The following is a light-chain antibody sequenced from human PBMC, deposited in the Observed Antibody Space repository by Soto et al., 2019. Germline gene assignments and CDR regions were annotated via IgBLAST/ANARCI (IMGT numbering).Light chain of an antibody. Sequence: ESVLTQSPGTLSLSPVERATLSCRASQSVSSNHLAWYQQKRGQPPRLLIYGASSRATGIPARFSGSGSGTEFTLTISSLQPEDFATYYCQQSYSTWTFGQGTKVDIK. CDR1: QSVSSNH. J-gene: IGKJ1*01. CDR2: GAS. CDR3: QQSYSTWT. V-gene: IGKV3-20*01.